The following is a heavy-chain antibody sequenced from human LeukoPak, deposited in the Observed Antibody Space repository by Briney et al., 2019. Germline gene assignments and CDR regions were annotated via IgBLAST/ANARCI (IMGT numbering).Heavy chain of an antibody. Sequence: PGGSLRLSCAASGFTFSSYAMHWVRQAPGKGLEWVAVISYDGSNKYYADSVKGRFTISRDNSKNTLYLQMNSLRAEDTAVYYCARDPPPNWNYSHYYYMDVWGKGTTVTVSS. D-gene: IGHD1-7*01. CDR2: ISYDGSNK. CDR3: ARDPPPNWNYSHYYYMDV. CDR1: GFTFSSYA. V-gene: IGHV3-30*01. J-gene: IGHJ6*03.